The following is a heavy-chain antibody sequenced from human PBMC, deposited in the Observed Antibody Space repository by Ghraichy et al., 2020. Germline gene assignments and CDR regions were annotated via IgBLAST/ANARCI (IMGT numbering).Heavy chain of an antibody. CDR3: AKDIVSGWQGSYAFDI. J-gene: IGHJ3*02. Sequence: LISLEGGSTYYADSVKGRFTISSDHSQNSLYMQMNSLIAEDTALYYCAKDIVSGWQGSYAFDIW. D-gene: IGHD6-19*01. V-gene: IGHV3-43D*03. CDR2: ISLEGGST.